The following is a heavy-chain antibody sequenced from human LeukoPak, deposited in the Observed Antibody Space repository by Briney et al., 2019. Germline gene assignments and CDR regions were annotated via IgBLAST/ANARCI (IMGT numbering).Heavy chain of an antibody. J-gene: IGHJ4*02. D-gene: IGHD1-7*01. V-gene: IGHV4-39*07. Sequence: SETLSLTCTVSGGSISSSSYYWGWIRQPPGKGLEWIGSIYYSGSTYYNPSLKSRVTISVDTSKNQFSLKLSSVTAADTAVYYCARVSWNYDWPSRYFDYWGQGTLVTVSS. CDR2: IYYSGST. CDR1: GGSISSSSYY. CDR3: ARVSWNYDWPSRYFDY.